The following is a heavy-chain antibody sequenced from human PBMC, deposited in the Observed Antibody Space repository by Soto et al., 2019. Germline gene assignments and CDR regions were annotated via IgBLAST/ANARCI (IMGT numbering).Heavy chain of an antibody. D-gene: IGHD6-19*01. V-gene: IGHV1-18*01. CDR3: ARMYSSGLFEY. J-gene: IGHJ4*02. Sequence: ASVKVSFLSSLCTLSNYTISWVRQAPGQGLEGMGWSSAYNGNTNYAQKLKGSVTMTTDTSTRTAYMELSSLRSDATAAYTCARMYSSGLFEYCGQGTLVSVPS. CDR1: LCTLSNYT. CDR2: SSAYNGNT.